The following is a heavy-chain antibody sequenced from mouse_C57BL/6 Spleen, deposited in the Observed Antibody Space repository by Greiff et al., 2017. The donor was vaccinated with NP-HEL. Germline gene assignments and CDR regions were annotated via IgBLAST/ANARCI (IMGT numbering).Heavy chain of an antibody. V-gene: IGHV1-50*01. Sequence: QVQLQQPGAELVKPGASVKLSCKASGYTFTSYWMQWVKQRPGQGLEWIGEIDPSDSYTNYNQKFKGKATLTVDTSSSTAYMQLSSLTSEDSAVYYCATVVGAMDYWGQGTSVTVSS. CDR2: IDPSDSYT. J-gene: IGHJ4*01. CDR3: ATVVGAMDY. CDR1: GYTFTSYW. D-gene: IGHD1-1*01.